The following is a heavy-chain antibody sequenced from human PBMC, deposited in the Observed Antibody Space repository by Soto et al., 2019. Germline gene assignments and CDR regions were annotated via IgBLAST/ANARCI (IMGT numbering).Heavy chain of an antibody. CDR1: GDSVSSNSAA. CDR2: TYYRSKWYN. J-gene: IGHJ5*02. Sequence: SHTLSLTCAISGDSVSSNSAAWNLIRQSPSRGLEWLGRTYYRSKWYNDYAVSVKSRITINPDTSKNQFSLQLNSVTPEDTAVYYCARSSVVVTAILDWFDPWGRGTLVTVSS. D-gene: IGHD2-21*02. V-gene: IGHV6-1*01. CDR3: ARSSVVVTAILDWFDP.